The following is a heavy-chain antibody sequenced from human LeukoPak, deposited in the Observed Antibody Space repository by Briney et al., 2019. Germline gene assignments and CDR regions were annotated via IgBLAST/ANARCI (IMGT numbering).Heavy chain of an antibody. CDR2: ISTGNTYK. D-gene: IGHD6-19*01. V-gene: IGHV3-21*01. CDR3: ARGPTLIGVAGTWPLDY. J-gene: IGHJ4*02. CDR1: GFTFSDYA. Sequence: RSGGSLRLSCAASGFTFSDYAMTWVRQAPGKGLEWVSSISTGNTYKYYGDSVKGRFTISRDNTRNSLYLQMSGLRAEDTAVYYCARGPTLIGVAGTWPLDYWGQGTLVIVSS.